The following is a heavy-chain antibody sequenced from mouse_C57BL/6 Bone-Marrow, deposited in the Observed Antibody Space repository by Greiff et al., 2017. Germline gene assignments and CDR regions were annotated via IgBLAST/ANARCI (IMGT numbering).Heavy chain of an antibody. D-gene: IGHD4-1*01. V-gene: IGHV2-2*01. Sequence: QVQLKESGPGLVQPSQSLSITCTVSGFSLTSYGVHWVRQSPGKGLEWLGVIWSGGSTDYNAAFISRLSISKDNSKSQVFFKMNSLQADDTAIYYWARPLFNGDTGAMDYWGQGTSVTVSS. CDR2: IWSGGST. CDR1: GFSLTSYG. J-gene: IGHJ4*01. CDR3: ARPLFNGDTGAMDY.